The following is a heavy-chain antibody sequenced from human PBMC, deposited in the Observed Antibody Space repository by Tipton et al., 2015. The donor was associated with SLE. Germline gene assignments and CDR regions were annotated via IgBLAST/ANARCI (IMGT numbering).Heavy chain of an antibody. CDR2: IYTTGST. D-gene: IGHD4/OR15-4a*01. CDR3: ARVSSGTNYAIES. CDR1: VGPLTSGRYY. J-gene: IGHJ4*02. V-gene: IGHV4-61*09. Sequence: TLSLTCTVSVGPLTSGRYYWSWIRQPAGQGLEWIGHIYTTGSTNYSPSLKSRVTISFDTSETQFSLKLASVTIADTAVYYCARVSSGTNYAIESWGQGTLVTVSS.